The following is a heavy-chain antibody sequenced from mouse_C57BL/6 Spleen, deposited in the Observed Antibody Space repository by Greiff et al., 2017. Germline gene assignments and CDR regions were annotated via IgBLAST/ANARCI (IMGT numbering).Heavy chain of an antibody. V-gene: IGHV1-15*01. CDR1: GYTFTDYE. CDR3: TREDYYGSDFDY. J-gene: IGHJ2*01. D-gene: IGHD1-1*01. CDR2: IDPETGGT. Sequence: QVQLQQSGAELVRPGASVTLSCKASGYTFTDYEMHWVKQTPVHGLEWIGAIDPETGGTAYNQKFKGKAILTADKSSSTAYMELRSLTSEDSAVYYCTREDYYGSDFDYWGQGTTLTVSS.